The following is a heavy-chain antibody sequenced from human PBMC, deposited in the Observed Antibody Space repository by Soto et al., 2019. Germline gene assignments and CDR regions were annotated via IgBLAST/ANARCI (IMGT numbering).Heavy chain of an antibody. CDR2: IYWDGDK. J-gene: IGHJ5*02. CDR3: APRATMTIFVLIIDNGTGFDP. V-gene: IGHV2-5*02. D-gene: IGHD3-3*01. Sequence: QINRIKSGPTLVKPTQTLTLTCTFSGFSLSTSGADVGWVRQPPGRDLEWLALIYWDGDKRYNASLGNRLTINTDTFINQFVPRLTNVDPADTSIYYCAPRATMTIFVLIIDNGTGFDPFAHGARVIVSS. CDR1: GFSLSTSGAD.